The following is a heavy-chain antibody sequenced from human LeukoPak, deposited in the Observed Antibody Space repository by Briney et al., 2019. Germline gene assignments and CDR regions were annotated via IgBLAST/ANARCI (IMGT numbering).Heavy chain of an antibody. V-gene: IGHV3-9*01. J-gene: IGHJ4*02. CDR3: AKDFYGSGSYFYFDY. CDR2: ISWNSGSI. CDR1: GFTFDDYA. Sequence: PGGSLRLSCAASGFTFDDYAMHWVRHAPGKGLEWVSGISWNSGSIGYADSVKGRFTISRDNAKNSLYLQMNSLRAEDTALYYCAKDFYGSGSYFYFDYWGQGTLVTVSS. D-gene: IGHD3-10*01.